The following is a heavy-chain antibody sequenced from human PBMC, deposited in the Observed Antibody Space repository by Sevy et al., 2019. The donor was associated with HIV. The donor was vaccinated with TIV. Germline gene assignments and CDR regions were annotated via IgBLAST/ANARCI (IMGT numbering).Heavy chain of an antibody. D-gene: IGHD3-3*01. CDR2: ISSSSSTI. V-gene: IGHV3-48*02. Sequence: GGSLRLSCAASGFTFSSYSMNWVRQAPGKGLEWVSYISSSSSTIYYEDSVKGRFTISRDNAKNSLYLQMNSLRDEDTAVYYCARERTYDFWSGPPNWFDPWGQGTLVTVSS. CDR3: ARERTYDFWSGPPNWFDP. CDR1: GFTFSSYS. J-gene: IGHJ5*02.